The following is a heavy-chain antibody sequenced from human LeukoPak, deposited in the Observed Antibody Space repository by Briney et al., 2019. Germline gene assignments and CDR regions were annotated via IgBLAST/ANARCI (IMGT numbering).Heavy chain of an antibody. J-gene: IGHJ4*02. Sequence: GGSLRLSCAASGFTFSSYWMSWVRQAPGKGLEWVGTIKQDGSEKYYVDSVKGRFTISRDNAKSSLYLQMNSLRAEDTAVYYCARDPEGAITPENWGQGTLVTVSS. CDR1: GFTFSSYW. D-gene: IGHD1-26*01. CDR2: IKQDGSEK. V-gene: IGHV3-7*01. CDR3: ARDPEGAITPEN.